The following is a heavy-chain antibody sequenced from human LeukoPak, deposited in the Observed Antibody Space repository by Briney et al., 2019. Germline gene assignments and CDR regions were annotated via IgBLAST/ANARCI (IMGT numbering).Heavy chain of an antibody. Sequence: PSETLSLTCSVSGGSISSHYWSWIRQPPGKGLEWIGYIYYSGSTNYNPSLKSRVTISVDTSKNQFSLKLSSVTAADTAVYYCAGRIAAADPDAFDIWGQGTMVTVSS. D-gene: IGHD6-13*01. J-gene: IGHJ3*02. CDR3: AGRIAAADPDAFDI. CDR2: IYYSGST. V-gene: IGHV4-59*08. CDR1: GGSISSHY.